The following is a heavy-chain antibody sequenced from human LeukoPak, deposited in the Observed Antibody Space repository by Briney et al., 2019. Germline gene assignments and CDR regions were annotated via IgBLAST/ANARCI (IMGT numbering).Heavy chain of an antibody. CDR2: IYHSGAT. V-gene: IGHV4-38-2*02. CDR3: ARTFYSGSYYDGFDI. CDR1: HYSISSGYY. Sequence: KSSETLSLTCTVSHYSISSGYYWGWIRQTPEKGLEWIGSIYHSGATYYKPSLKSRVTISVDTSKNQFSLKVSSVTAADTAVYFCARTFYSGSYYDGFDIWGQGTMVTVSS. D-gene: IGHD1-26*01. J-gene: IGHJ3*02.